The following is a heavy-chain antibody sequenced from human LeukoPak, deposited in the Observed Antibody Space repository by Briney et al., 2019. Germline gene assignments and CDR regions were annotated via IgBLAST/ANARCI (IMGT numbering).Heavy chain of an antibody. Sequence: GASVKVSCKASGYTFTSYGISWVRQAPGQGLEGMGWISAYNGNTNYAQKLQGRVTMTTDTSTSTAYMELRSLRSDDTAVYYCASCLASRITIFGGLCAFDIWGQGTMVTVSS. J-gene: IGHJ3*02. CDR1: GYTFTSYG. V-gene: IGHV1-18*01. CDR2: ISAYNGNT. CDR3: ASCLASRITIFGGLCAFDI. D-gene: IGHD3-3*01.